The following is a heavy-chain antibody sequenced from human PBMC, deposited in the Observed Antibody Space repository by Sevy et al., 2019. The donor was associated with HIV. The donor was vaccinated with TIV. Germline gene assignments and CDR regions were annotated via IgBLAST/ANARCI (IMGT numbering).Heavy chain of an antibody. J-gene: IGHJ4*02. CDR1: GFTFSGHG. V-gene: IGHV3-30*18. CDR3: AKGGFKCGDHDCFMQ. Sequence: GGSLRLSCATSGFTFSGHGMHWVRHAPGKGLEWLAVISHDGRSTFDAASVKGRFIISRDNSKNTLFLQMNSLTAADTAVYYCAKGGFKCGDHDCFMQWGQGTLVTVSS. CDR2: ISHDGRST. D-gene: IGHD2-21*01.